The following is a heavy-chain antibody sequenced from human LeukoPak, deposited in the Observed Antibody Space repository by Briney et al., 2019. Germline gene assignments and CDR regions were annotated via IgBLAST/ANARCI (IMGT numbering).Heavy chain of an antibody. CDR3: ARGGSSGNDYSSFDI. J-gene: IGHJ3*02. CDR1: GFTFSSYA. D-gene: IGHD5-12*01. Sequence: GGSLRLSCAASGFTFSSYAMSWVRQAPGKGLEWVSLISGSGGSTYYADSVKGRFTISRHNSKNTLYLQVNSLRAEDTAVYFCARGGSSGNDYSSFDIWGQGTMVTVPS. V-gene: IGHV3-23*01. CDR2: ISGSGGST.